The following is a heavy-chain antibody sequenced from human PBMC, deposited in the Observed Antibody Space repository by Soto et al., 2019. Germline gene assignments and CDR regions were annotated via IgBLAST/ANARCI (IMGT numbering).Heavy chain of an antibody. V-gene: IGHV1-24*01. CDR1: GYTLTELS. CDR3: ATDSAVAGIAWAFDI. J-gene: IGHJ3*02. D-gene: IGHD6-19*01. CDR2: FDPEDGET. Sequence: GASVKVSCKVSGYTLTELSMHWVRQAPGKGLEWMGGFDPEDGETIYAQKFQGRVTMTEDTSTDTAYMELSSLRSEKTAVYYCATDSAVAGIAWAFDIWRQGTMVTVSS.